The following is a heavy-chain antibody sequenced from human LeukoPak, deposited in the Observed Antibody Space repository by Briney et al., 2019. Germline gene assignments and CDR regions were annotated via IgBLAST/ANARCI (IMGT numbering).Heavy chain of an antibody. D-gene: IGHD1-26*01. CDR3: AQGRERRAFDI. V-gene: IGHV4-61*05. J-gene: IGHJ3*02. CDR1: GGSISSSSYY. Sequence: PSETLSLTCTVSGGSISSSSYYWGWIRQPPGKGLEWIGYIYYSGSTNYNPSLKSRVTISVDTSKNQFSLKLSSVTAADTAVYYCAQGRERRAFDIWGQGTMVTVSS. CDR2: IYYSGST.